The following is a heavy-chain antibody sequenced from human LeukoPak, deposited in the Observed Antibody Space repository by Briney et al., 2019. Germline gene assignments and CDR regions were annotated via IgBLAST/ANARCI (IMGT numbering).Heavy chain of an antibody. D-gene: IGHD6-6*01. CDR3: AKDMGFSSSSGWFDP. CDR1: GFTFSSYE. Sequence: PGGSLRLSCAASGFTFSSYEMNWVRQAPGKGLEWVSYISSSGSTIYYADSVKGRFTISRDNAKNSLYLQMNSLRAEDTALYYCAKDMGFSSSSGWFDPWGQGTLVTVSS. V-gene: IGHV3-48*03. J-gene: IGHJ5*02. CDR2: ISSSGSTI.